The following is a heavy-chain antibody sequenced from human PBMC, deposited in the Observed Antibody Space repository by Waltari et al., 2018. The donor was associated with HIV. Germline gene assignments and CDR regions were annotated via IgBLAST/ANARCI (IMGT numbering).Heavy chain of an antibody. CDR1: RLTFTHYNNFNTYN. CDR3: ARRSLLGLDV. CDR2: ISKYGNTR. Sequence: VQLLQSGGGVGQPGGSLGLSCTASRLTFTHYNNFNTYNVHWVRRTAGQGLEWVARISKYGNTRDTAGSVEGRFTVSRDNAKHTVYLEMNNLRIDDTAQYYCARRSLLGLDVWGQGTTVIVSS. V-gene: IGHV3-30*03. J-gene: IGHJ6*02. D-gene: IGHD2-15*01.